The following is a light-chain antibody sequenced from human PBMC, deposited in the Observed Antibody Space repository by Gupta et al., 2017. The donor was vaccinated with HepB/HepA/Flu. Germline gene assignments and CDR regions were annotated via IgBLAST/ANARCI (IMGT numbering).Light chain of an antibody. CDR3: QAWDGSTEV. CDR1: KLGDKY. Sequence: SYELTQPPPVSVSPGKTASIPCSGDKLGDKYACWYQQKPGQSPVLVIYQDNKRPSGIPELFACSNSENTATLTISGTQAMDEADYYCQAWDGSTEVFGTGTKVTVL. CDR2: QDN. J-gene: IGLJ1*01. V-gene: IGLV3-1*01.